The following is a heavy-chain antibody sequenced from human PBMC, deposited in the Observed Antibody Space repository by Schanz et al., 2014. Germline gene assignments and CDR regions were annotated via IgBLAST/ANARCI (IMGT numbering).Heavy chain of an antibody. V-gene: IGHV1-69*09. CDR2: IIPSLGLA. Sequence: VQLVQSGTQVKKPGSSVKVSCKASGGTFSSFGINWVRQAPGQGLEWMGRIIPSLGLAKYEQKFQDKVTITADTSTTTAYMELSGLRSEDTAVYYCARGYGDSPTDFWDQGTLVTVSS. J-gene: IGHJ4*02. D-gene: IGHD4-17*01. CDR3: ARGYGDSPTDF. CDR1: GGTFSSFG.